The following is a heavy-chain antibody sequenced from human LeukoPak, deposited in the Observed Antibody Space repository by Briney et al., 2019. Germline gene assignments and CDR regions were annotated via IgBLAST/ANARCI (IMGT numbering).Heavy chain of an antibody. CDR3: AHSLNTFDWILYYFNY. CDR2: IYWDDDK. CDR1: GVSLRKSGVG. J-gene: IGHJ4*02. D-gene: IGHD3-9*01. Sequence: GSGPTLVNPTQTLTLTCAISGVSLRKSGVGVGWIRQPPGKALEWLALIYWDDDKRYSPSLKNRLTITKDDSKNQVVLTMTNMDPVDTATYYCAHSLNTFDWILYYFNYWGQGTLVTVSS. V-gene: IGHV2-5*02.